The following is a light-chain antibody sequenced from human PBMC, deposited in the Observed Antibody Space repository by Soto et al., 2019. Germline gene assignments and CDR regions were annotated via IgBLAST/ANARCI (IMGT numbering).Light chain of an antibody. CDR3: QQYDNVPLT. CDR1: QDISNY. V-gene: IGKV1-33*01. CDR2: DAS. Sequence: DIPLTPSPSSLSASVGDRVTITCQASQDISNYLNWYQHKPGEAPKLLIYDASKLEAGVPSRFSGRGSGTDFTFSISSLQPEDIATYYCQQYDNVPLTFGGGTKVDIK. J-gene: IGKJ4*01.